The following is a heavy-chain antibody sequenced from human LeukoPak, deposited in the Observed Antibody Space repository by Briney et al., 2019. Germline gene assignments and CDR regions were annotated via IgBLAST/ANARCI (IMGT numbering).Heavy chain of an antibody. J-gene: IGHJ6*03. D-gene: IGHD1-26*01. CDR3: AKDISGSYSLYYQYMDV. CDR1: GFTFSSYA. CDR2: ISGSGGST. V-gene: IGHV3-23*01. Sequence: GGSLRLSCAASGFTFSSYAMSWVRQAPGKGLEWVSAISGSGGSTYYADSVKGRFTISRDSSKNTLYLQMNSLRAEDTAVYYSAKDISGSYSLYYQYMDVWGKGTTVTVSS.